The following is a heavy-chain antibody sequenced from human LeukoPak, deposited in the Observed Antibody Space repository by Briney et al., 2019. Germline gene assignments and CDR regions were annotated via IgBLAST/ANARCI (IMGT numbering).Heavy chain of an antibody. CDR3: ARTQGAFDI. Sequence: GRSLRLSCAASGFTFSSYGMHWVRQAPGKGLEWVAVISYDGSNKYYADSVKGRFTISRDNSKNTLYLQMNSLRAEDTAVYYCARTQGAFDIWGQGTMVTVSS. CDR1: GFTFSSYG. CDR2: ISYDGSNK. V-gene: IGHV3-30*03. J-gene: IGHJ3*02.